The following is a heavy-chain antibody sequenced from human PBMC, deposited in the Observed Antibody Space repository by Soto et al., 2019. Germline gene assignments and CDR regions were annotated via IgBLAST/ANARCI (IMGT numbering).Heavy chain of an antibody. J-gene: IGHJ3*02. CDR2: INPNSGGT. CDR1: GYTFTGYY. V-gene: IGHV1-2*04. D-gene: IGHD2-15*01. Sequence: PSVKVSCKASGYTFTGYYMHWVRQAPGQGLEWMGWINPNSGGTNYAQKFQGWVTMTRDTSISTAYMELSRLRSDDTAVYYCAREGYCSGGSCYYDAFDIWGQGTMVTVSS. CDR3: AREGYCSGGSCYYDAFDI.